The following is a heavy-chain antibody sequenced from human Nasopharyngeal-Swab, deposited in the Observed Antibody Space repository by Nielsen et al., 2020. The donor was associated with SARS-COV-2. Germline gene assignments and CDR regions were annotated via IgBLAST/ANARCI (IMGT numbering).Heavy chain of an antibody. J-gene: IGHJ3*02. CDR3: ARDDDSGSYSDAFDI. D-gene: IGHD1-26*01. V-gene: IGHV3-7*01. CDR2: INQDASVK. Sequence: GESLKISCAASGFTFSGYWMTWVRQAPGKGPEWVANINQDASVKKYVDSVKGRFTISRDDTKNSVYLQMNSLRGEDTAVYYCARDDDSGSYSDAFDIWGQGTMVTVSS. CDR1: GFTFSGYW.